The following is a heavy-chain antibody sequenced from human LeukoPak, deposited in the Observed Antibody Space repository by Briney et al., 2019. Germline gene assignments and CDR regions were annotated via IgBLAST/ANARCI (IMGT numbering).Heavy chain of an antibody. CDR1: GYTFTGYY. CDR2: INPNSGGT. V-gene: IGHV1-2*02. J-gene: IGHJ3*02. D-gene: IGHD4-17*01. Sequence: ASVKVSCKASGYTFTGYYMHWVRQAPGQGLEWMGWINPNSGGTNYAQKFQGRVTMTRDTSISTAYMELSRLRSDDTAMYYCARQTYGDSAFDIWGQGTMVTVSS. CDR3: ARQTYGDSAFDI.